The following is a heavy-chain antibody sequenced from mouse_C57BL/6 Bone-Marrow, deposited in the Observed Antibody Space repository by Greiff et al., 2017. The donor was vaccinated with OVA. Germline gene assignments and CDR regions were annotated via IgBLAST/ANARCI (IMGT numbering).Heavy chain of an antibody. Sequence: DVKLVESGGGLVKPGGSLKLPCAASGFTFSSYAMSWVRQTPEKRLEWVATISDGGSYTYYPDNVKGRFTISRDNAKNNLYLQMSHLKSEDTAMYYCARDYYAMDYWGQGTSVTVSS. CDR3: ARDYYAMDY. CDR1: GFTFSSYA. J-gene: IGHJ4*01. CDR2: ISDGGSYT. V-gene: IGHV5-4*01.